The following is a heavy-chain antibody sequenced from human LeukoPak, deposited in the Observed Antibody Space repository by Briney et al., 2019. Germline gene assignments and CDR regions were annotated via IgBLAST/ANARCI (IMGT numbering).Heavy chain of an antibody. CDR2: SRQTGST. V-gene: IGHV4-4*02. CDR3: ATNGYYCIDV. CDR1: GGSIGSIEW. Sequence: SGTLSLTCAVSGGSIGSIEWFSWVRQTPGKGLEWIGESRQTGSTNYNPSLKSRVTISVDKSKNQFSLDFNSVTAADTAIYYCATNGYYCIDVWGKGTTVTVSS. J-gene: IGHJ6*03. D-gene: IGHD2-8*01.